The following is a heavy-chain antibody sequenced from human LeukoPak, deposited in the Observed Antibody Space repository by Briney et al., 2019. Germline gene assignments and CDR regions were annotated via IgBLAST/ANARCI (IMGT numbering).Heavy chain of an antibody. D-gene: IGHD3-10*01. J-gene: IGHJ4*02. Sequence: SETLSLTCAVSGYSISSGYYWGWLRPPPGKGLEWIGNIYHSGSTYYNPSLKSRVTISVDTSKNQFSLKLSSVTAADTAVYYCVRDFHYYESESYLGYWGQGTLVTVSS. V-gene: IGHV4-38-2*02. CDR1: GYSISSGYY. CDR2: IYHSGST. CDR3: VRDFHYYESESYLGY.